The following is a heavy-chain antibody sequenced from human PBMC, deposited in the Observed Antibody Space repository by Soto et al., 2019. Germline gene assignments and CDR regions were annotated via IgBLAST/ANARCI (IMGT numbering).Heavy chain of an antibody. CDR2: VYYSGAT. J-gene: IGHJ3*02. CDR3: ARGNDWKSSTFDI. Sequence: QVQLQESGPGLVKPSETLSLTCTVAGGSLTDHYWIWFRQSPGRGLQWIGYVYYSGATSYNPSLTSRVTMTVDTSKNQFSLKLRSVTAADTAVYFCARGNDWKSSTFDIWGQGTMVSVSS. D-gene: IGHD2-21*01. CDR1: GGSLTDHY. V-gene: IGHV4-59*11.